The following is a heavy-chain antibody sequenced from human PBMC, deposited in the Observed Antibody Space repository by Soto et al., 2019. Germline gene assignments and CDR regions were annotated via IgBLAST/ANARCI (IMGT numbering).Heavy chain of an antibody. CDR1: GGTFSSYA. CDR2: IIPIFGTA. CDR3: AGASVVVAAPFDP. J-gene: IGHJ5*02. V-gene: IGHV1-69*12. D-gene: IGHD2-15*01. Sequence: QVQLVQSGAEVKKPGSSVKVSCKASGGTFSSYAISWVRQAPGQGLEWMGGIIPIFGTANYAQKFQGRVRITAEEAASTAYMELGSRSCEVTAVYYCAGASVVVAAPFDPCGQGTLVTVSS.